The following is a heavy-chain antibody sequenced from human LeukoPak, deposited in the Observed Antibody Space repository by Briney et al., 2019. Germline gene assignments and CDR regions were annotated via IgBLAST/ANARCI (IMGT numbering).Heavy chain of an antibody. J-gene: IGHJ4*02. V-gene: IGHV4-59*01. Sequence: PSETLSLTCTVSGGSINSYYWSWIRQPPGKGLEWIGYIYYSGSTNYNPSLKSRVTISVDTSKNQFSLRLSSATAADTALYYCARVTGYMVEDYFDYWGQGTLVTVSS. CDR2: IYYSGST. CDR1: GGSINSYY. CDR3: ARVTGYMVEDYFDY. D-gene: IGHD6-13*01.